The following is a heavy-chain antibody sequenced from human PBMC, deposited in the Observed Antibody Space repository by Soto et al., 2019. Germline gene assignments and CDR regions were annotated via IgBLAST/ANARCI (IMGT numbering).Heavy chain of an antibody. CDR3: AREFAGPFDY. CDR1: GFTFSSYA. CDR2: ISYDGSNK. V-gene: IGHV3-30-3*01. Sequence: QVQLVESGGGVVQPGRSLRLSCAASGFTFSSYAMHWVRQAPGMGLEWVAVISYDGSNKYYADSVKGRFTISRDNSKNTLYLQMNSLRAEDTAVYYCAREFAGPFDYWGQGTLVTVSS. J-gene: IGHJ4*02. D-gene: IGHD3-10*01.